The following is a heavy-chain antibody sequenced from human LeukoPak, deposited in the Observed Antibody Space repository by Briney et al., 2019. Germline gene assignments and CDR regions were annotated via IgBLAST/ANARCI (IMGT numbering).Heavy chain of an antibody. D-gene: IGHD6-13*01. V-gene: IGHV3-30-3*01. Sequence: GGSLRLSCAASGFTFGSYAMHWVPQAPGEGLEWVAVISYDGSNKYYADSVKGRFTLSRDNSKNTLYLQMNSLRAEDTALYYCAREKAATGFFDYWGQGTLVTVSS. J-gene: IGHJ4*02. CDR2: ISYDGSNK. CDR1: GFTFGSYA. CDR3: AREKAATGFFDY.